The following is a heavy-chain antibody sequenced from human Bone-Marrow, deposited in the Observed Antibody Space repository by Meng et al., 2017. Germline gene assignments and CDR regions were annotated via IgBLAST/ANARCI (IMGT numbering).Heavy chain of an antibody. V-gene: IGHV3-15*01. CDR3: SGHVDY. Sequence: VRLVESGGGFGKPGGSLRLSCAASGFTFSNAWMTWVRQAPGKGLEWIGRMKSNVDGGTVDYAAAVKGRFFISRDDSENTFYLQMNSLKTEDTAVYYCSGHVDYWGHGTLVTVSS. CDR1: GFTFSNAW. CDR2: MKSNVDGGTV. J-gene: IGHJ4*01.